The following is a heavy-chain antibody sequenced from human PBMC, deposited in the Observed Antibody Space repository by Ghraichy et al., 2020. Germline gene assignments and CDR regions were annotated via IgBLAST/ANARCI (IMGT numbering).Heavy chain of an antibody. CDR2: IYNTYDT. V-gene: IGHV3-53*04. CDR1: GFTVSHSY. CDR3: ASRSFGDVSNAFDV. D-gene: IGHD3-10*01. J-gene: IGHJ3*01. Sequence: GGSLRLSCAASGFTVSHSYMTWVRQAPGKGLEWVSLIYNTYDTSYADSVKGRFTISRHISKNTLYLQMNSLRPEDTAVYFCASRSFGDVSNAFDVWGQGTMVTVSS.